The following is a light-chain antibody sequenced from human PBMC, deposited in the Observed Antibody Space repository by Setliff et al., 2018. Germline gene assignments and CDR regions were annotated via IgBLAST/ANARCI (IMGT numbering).Light chain of an antibody. J-gene: IGLJ1*01. CDR2: RNN. Sequence: SVLTQPPSASGTPGQSVTISCSGSTSNIGKNFVYWYQQVPGTVPKLLIYRNNQRPSGVSDRFSGSKSGTSASLAISGLRSEDGADYYCATWDDSLSAYVFGTGTKVTVL. CDR1: TSNIGKNF. V-gene: IGLV1-47*01. CDR3: ATWDDSLSAYV.